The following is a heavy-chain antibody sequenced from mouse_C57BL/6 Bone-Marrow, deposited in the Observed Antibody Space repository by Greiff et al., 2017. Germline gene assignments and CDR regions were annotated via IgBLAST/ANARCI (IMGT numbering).Heavy chain of an antibody. CDR1: GYAFSSSW. CDR2: IYPGDGDT. D-gene: IGHD2-5*01. Sequence: QVQLQQSGPELVKPGASVKISCKASGYAFSSSWMNWVKQRPGKGLEWIGRIYPGDGDTNYNGKFKGKATLTADKSSSTAYMQLSSLTSEDSAVYFCARAYYSNHYFDYWGQGTTLTVSS. V-gene: IGHV1-82*01. J-gene: IGHJ2*01. CDR3: ARAYYSNHYFDY.